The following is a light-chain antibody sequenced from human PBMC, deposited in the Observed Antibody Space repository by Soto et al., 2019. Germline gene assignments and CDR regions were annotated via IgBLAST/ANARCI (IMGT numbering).Light chain of an antibody. CDR3: HQGHYWPLT. Sequence: EIVMTQSPATLSLSPGERAALSCRASQSINSELAWYQQKPGQPPRLLIYGASTRATGVPARFTGSESGSEFTLTISGLQSEDFAVYYCHQGHYWPLTFGQGTRLEI. CDR2: GAS. CDR1: QSINSE. V-gene: IGKV3-15*01. J-gene: IGKJ2*01.